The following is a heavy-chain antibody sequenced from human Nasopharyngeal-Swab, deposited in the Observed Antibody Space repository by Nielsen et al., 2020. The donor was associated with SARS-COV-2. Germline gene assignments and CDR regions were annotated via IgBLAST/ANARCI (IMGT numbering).Heavy chain of an antibody. D-gene: IGHD4-17*01. CDR2: INAGNGNT. CDR3: ARDPTVTTDYYYYYMDV. Sequence: WVRQAPGQRLEGMGWINAGNGNTKYSQKFQGRVTITRDTSASTAYMELSSLRSEDTAVYYCARDPTVTTDYYYYYMDVWGKGTTVTVSS. J-gene: IGHJ6*03. V-gene: IGHV1-3*01.